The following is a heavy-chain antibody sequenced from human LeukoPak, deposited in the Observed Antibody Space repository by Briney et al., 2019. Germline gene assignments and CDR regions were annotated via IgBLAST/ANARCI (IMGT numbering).Heavy chain of an antibody. Sequence: PSGTLSLTCTVSGGSISSSSYYWGWIRQPPGKGLEWIGNIYYSGSTYYSPSLKSRVTLSVDTSKNQFSLKLSSVTAADTAVYYCARPVPSRLGWFDPWGQGTLVTVSS. D-gene: IGHD1-1*01. V-gene: IGHV4-39*01. CDR1: GGSISSSSYY. J-gene: IGHJ5*02. CDR2: IYYSGST. CDR3: ARPVPSRLGWFDP.